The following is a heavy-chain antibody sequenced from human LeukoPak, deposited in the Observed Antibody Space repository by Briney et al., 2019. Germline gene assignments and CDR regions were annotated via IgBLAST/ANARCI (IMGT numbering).Heavy chain of an antibody. J-gene: IGHJ4*02. CDR3: ARDLGGSLDY. CDR2: IKGDESAK. D-gene: IGHD6-13*01. CDR1: GFTLTTYW. V-gene: IGHV3-7*01. Sequence: GGSLRLSCAASGFTLTTYWMAWVRQAPGKGLEWVANIKGDESAKHQADSVKGRFTISRDNAQNSVYLQLSSLRVEDTAFYYCARDLGGSLDYWGQGTLVTVSS.